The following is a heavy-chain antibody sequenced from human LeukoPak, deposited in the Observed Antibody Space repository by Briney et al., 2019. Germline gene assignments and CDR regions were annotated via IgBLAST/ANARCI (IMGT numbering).Heavy chain of an antibody. CDR2: INHSGST. CDR3: ARPFWSGYSY. J-gene: IGHJ4*02. D-gene: IGHD3-3*01. CDR1: GGSISSGGYY. Sequence: PSQTLSLTCTVSGGSISSGGYYWSWIRQPPGKGLEWIGGINHSGSTNYNPSLKSRVTISVDTSKNQFSLKLSSVTAADTAVYYCARPFWSGYSYWGQGTLVTVSS. V-gene: IGHV4-39*07.